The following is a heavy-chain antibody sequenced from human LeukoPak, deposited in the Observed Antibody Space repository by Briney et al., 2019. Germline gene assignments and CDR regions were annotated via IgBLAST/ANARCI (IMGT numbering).Heavy chain of an antibody. Sequence: ASVKVSCXASGYTFTSYDINWVRRATGQGPEWMGWMNPNSGNTGYAQKFQGRVTMTRNTSISTAYMELSNVRSEDTAMYFCAINLPANRRFQHWGQGTLVTVSS. V-gene: IGHV1-8*01. CDR1: GYTFTSYD. D-gene: IGHD1-14*01. CDR2: MNPNSGNT. CDR3: AINLPANRRFQH. J-gene: IGHJ1*01.